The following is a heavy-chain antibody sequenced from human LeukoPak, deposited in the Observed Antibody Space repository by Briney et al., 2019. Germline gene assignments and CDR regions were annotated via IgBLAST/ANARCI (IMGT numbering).Heavy chain of an antibody. J-gene: IGHJ4*02. CDR3: ETTRGYSYGFFYFDQ. D-gene: IGHD5-18*01. Sequence: SETLPLTCSVSGGSITSSYWSWIRQAPGKGLEWLGYIYYTENAKYNPSLKSRVTMSLDTSKNQLSLKLTSVTAADTAVYHCETTRGYSYGFFYFDQWGQGTLVTVSS. V-gene: IGHV4-59*01. CDR1: GGSITSSY. CDR2: IYYTENA.